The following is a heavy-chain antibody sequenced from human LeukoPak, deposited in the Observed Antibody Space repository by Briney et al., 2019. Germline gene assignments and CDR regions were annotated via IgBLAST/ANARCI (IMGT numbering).Heavy chain of an antibody. CDR2: ISAYNGNT. CDR3: AREGDCSGGSCYWETGY. CDR1: GYTFTSYG. V-gene: IGHV1-18*01. Sequence: ASVKVSCKASGYTFTSYGISWVRQAPGQGLEWMGWISAYNGNTNYAQKLQGRVTMTTDTSTSTAYMELRSLRSDDTAVYYCAREGDCSGGSCYWETGYWGQGTLVTVSS. D-gene: IGHD2-15*01. J-gene: IGHJ4*02.